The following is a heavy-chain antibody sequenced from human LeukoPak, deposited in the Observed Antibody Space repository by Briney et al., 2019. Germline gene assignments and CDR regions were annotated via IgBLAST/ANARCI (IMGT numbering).Heavy chain of an antibody. CDR1: GFTFSSYG. CDR2: ISYDGSNK. Sequence: PGRSLRLSCAASGFTFSSYGMHWVRQAPGKGLEWVAVISYDGSNKYYADSVKGRFTISRDNSKNTLYLQVNSLRAEDTAVYYCAKAGYCSGGSCPAPSLNWFDPWGQGTLVTVSS. J-gene: IGHJ5*02. D-gene: IGHD2-15*01. CDR3: AKAGYCSGGSCPAPSLNWFDP. V-gene: IGHV3-30*18.